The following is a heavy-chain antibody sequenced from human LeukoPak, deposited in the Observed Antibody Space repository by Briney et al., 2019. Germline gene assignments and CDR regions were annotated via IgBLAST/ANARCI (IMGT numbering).Heavy chain of an antibody. V-gene: IGHV3-74*01. CDR1: GFTFSSYA. CDR2: INSDGSST. Sequence: GGSLRLSCAASGFTFSSYAMHWVRQAPGKGLVWVSRINSDGSSTSYADSVKGRFTISRDNAKNTLYLQMNSLRAEDTAVYYCARVGSYDSFDYWGQGTLVTVSS. D-gene: IGHD1-26*01. J-gene: IGHJ4*02. CDR3: ARVGSYDSFDY.